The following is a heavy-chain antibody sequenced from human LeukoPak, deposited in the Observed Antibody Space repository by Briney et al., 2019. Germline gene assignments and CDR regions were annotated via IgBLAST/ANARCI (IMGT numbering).Heavy chain of an antibody. CDR2: IRGRSDTT. CDR1: GFTFTMFS. Sequence: GGSLRLSCAASGFTFTMFSMNWLRQAPGKGLEWIAFIRGRSDTTYYADSVQGRFTISRDNAEDSVYLQMNSLRVEDTAVYYCARNYYDSSGYYPLAYWGQGTLVTVSS. D-gene: IGHD3-22*01. CDR3: ARNYYDSSGYYPLAY. V-gene: IGHV3-48*01. J-gene: IGHJ4*02.